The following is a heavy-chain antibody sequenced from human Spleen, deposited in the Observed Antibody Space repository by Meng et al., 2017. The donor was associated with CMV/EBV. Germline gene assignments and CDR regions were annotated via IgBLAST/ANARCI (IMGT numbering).Heavy chain of an antibody. Sequence: GGSLRLSCAASGFTVSSNYMSWVRQAPGKGLEWVSVIYSGGSTYYADSVKGRFTISRDNSKNTLYLQMNSLRAEDTAVYYCARYCSSTSCYDVKSGMDVWGQGTTVTVSS. D-gene: IGHD2-2*01. CDR1: GFTVSSNY. J-gene: IGHJ6*02. V-gene: IGHV3-53*01. CDR3: ARYCSSTSCYDVKSGMDV. CDR2: IYSGGST.